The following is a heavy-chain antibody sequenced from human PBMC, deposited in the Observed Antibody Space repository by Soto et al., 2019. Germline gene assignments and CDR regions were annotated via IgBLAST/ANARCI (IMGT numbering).Heavy chain of an antibody. D-gene: IGHD6-19*01. CDR1: GGSISSSNW. V-gene: IGHV4-4*02. J-gene: IGHJ4*02. CDR2: IYHSGTA. CDR3: ARHIAVTGTRGFDY. Sequence: QVQLQESGPGLVKPSGTLSLTCAVSGGSISSSNWWSWVRQPPGKGLEWIGEIYHSGTANYNPSLKSRVTISMDKSNNQIFLDLSSVTAADSAVYFCARHIAVTGTRGFDYWGQGTLVTVSS.